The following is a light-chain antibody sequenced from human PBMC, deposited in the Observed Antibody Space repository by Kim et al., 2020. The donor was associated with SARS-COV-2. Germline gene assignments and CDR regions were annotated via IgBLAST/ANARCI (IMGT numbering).Light chain of an antibody. J-gene: IGKJ2*01. V-gene: IGKV3-11*01. CDR1: QSISSY. CDR3: QQRDNWPPGYT. Sequence: SPGERATLSCRASQSISSYLAWYQQKPGQAPRLLIYDASTRATGIPARFSGSGSGTDFTLTISSLEPEDFAVYYCQQRDNWPPGYTFGQGTKLEI. CDR2: DAS.